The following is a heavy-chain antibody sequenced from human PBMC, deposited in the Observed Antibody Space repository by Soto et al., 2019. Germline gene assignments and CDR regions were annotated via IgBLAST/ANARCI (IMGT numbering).Heavy chain of an antibody. CDR2: ISAYNGDT. D-gene: IGHD4-17*01. Sequence: QVQLVQSGAEVRKPGASVRVSCKASGYSFTTHGFSWVRQAPGQGLEWMGWISAYNGDTYYAQKFQDRVTFTTDTSSTTAYMDPRSLTSDDTAVYYCARDLLTTVTHRDFDYWGQGTLVTVSS. CDR1: GYSFTTHG. CDR3: ARDLLTTVTHRDFDY. J-gene: IGHJ4*02. V-gene: IGHV1-18*01.